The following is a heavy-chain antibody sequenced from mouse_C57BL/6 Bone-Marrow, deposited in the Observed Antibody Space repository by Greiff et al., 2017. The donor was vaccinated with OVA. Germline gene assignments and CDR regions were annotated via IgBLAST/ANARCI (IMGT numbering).Heavy chain of an antibody. J-gene: IGHJ2*01. CDR2: ISDGGSYT. D-gene: IGHD4-1*01. CDR3: ARDRGTGTSDFDY. Sequence: EVQVVESGGGLVKPGGSLKLSCAASGFTFSSYAMSWVRQTPEKRLEWVATISDGGSYTYYPDNVKGRFTISRDNAKNNLYLQMSHLKSEDTAMYYCARDRGTGTSDFDYWGQGTTLTVSS. CDR1: GFTFSSYA. V-gene: IGHV5-4*01.